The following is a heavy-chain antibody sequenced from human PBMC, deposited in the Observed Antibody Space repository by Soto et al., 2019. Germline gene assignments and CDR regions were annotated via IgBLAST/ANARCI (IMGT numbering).Heavy chain of an antibody. Sequence: SETLSLTCTVSGYSISIDSYYWDWIRQPPGKGLEWIGSIYYNGDTYYNPSLKSRVTISVDTSKNQFSVKLNSVTAADTAVYYCARHQSIVVVTAARAFDIWGQGTMVTVSS. J-gene: IGHJ3*02. CDR2: IYYNGDT. CDR1: GYSISIDSYY. CDR3: ARHQSIVVVTAARAFDI. D-gene: IGHD2-15*01. V-gene: IGHV4-39*01.